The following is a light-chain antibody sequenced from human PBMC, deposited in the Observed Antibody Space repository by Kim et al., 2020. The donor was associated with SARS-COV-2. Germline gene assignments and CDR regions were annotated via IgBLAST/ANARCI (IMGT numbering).Light chain of an antibody. CDR1: QSVSSY. V-gene: IGKV3-11*01. Sequence: LSVSPGERATRSCRASQSVSSYLAWDQQKPGQAPRLLIYDASNRATGIPARFSRSGSGTDFTLTISSLEPEDFAVYYCQQRSNWQTFGQGTKLEI. CDR2: DAS. CDR3: QQRSNWQT. J-gene: IGKJ2*01.